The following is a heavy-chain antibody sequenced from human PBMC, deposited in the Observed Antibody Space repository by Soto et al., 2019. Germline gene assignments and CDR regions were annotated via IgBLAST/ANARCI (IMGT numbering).Heavy chain of an antibody. CDR3: ATLGYCTNGVCYRNWFDP. J-gene: IGHJ5*02. V-gene: IGHV4-39*01. Sequence: PSETLSLTCTVSGGSISSSSYYWGWIRQPPGKGLEWIGSIYYSGSTYHNPSLKSRVTISVDTSKNQFSLKLSSVTAADTAVYYCATLGYCTNGVCYRNWFDPWGQGTLVTVSS. CDR1: GGSISSSSYY. D-gene: IGHD2-8*01. CDR2: IYYSGST.